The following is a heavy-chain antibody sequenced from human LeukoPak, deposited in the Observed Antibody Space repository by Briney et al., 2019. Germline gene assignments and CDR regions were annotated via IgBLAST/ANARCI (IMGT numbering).Heavy chain of an antibody. V-gene: IGHV1-8*01. D-gene: IGHD3-22*01. Sequence: ASVKVSCKASGYTFTSYDINWVRQATGQGLEWMGWMNPNSGNTGYAQKFQGRVTMTRNTFISTAYMELSSLRSEDTAVYYCARGKYYYEDLDYWGQGTLVTVSS. CDR3: ARGKYYYEDLDY. CDR2: MNPNSGNT. CDR1: GYTFTSYD. J-gene: IGHJ4*02.